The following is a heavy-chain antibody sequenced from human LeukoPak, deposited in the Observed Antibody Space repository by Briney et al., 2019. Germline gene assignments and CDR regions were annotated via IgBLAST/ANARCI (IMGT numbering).Heavy chain of an antibody. Sequence: PGGSLRLSCAASGFIYKTSGMHWVRQAPGKGLEWVSIISYDGLNIYYTDSVKGRFTISRDNSKNTLYLQMNSLRAEDTAVYYCAKDSLGHFDVWGQGTMVTVSS. D-gene: IGHD7-27*01. V-gene: IGHV3-30*18. CDR3: AKDSLGHFDV. CDR1: GFIYKTSG. CDR2: ISYDGLNI. J-gene: IGHJ3*01.